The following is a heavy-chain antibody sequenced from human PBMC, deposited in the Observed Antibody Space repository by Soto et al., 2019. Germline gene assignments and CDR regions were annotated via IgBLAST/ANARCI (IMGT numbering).Heavy chain of an antibody. V-gene: IGHV1-24*01. CDR2: FDPEDGET. J-gene: IGHJ4*02. Sequence: VASVKVSCKVSGYTLTELSMHWVRQAPGKGLEWMGGFDPEDGETIYAQKFQGRVTMTEDTSTDTAYMELSSLRSEDTAVYYCATEVAVSSGYLYYFDYWGQGTLVTVSS. CDR1: GYTLTELS. D-gene: IGHD3-22*01. CDR3: ATEVAVSSGYLYYFDY.